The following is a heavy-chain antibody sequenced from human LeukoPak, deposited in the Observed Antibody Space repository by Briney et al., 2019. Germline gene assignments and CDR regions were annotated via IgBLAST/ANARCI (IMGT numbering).Heavy chain of an antibody. V-gene: IGHV3-23*01. D-gene: IGHD3-10*01. CDR2: ISGSGGST. Sequence: PGGSLRLSCAASGFTFSSYAMSWVRQAPGKGLEWVSAISGSGGSTYYADSVKGRFTISRDNSKNTLYLQMNSLGAEDTAVYYCAKQVTSLVLPPGICDYWGQGALVSVSS. J-gene: IGHJ4*02. CDR3: AKQVTSLVLPPGICDY. CDR1: GFTFSSYA.